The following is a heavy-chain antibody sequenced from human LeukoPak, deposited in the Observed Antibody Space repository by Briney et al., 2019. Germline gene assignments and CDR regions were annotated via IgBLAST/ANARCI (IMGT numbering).Heavy chain of an antibody. Sequence: PGGSLRLSCVASGLPIADYAIHWVRQAPGKGLEWVSLISGDGVSTFYADSVKGRFSISRDNSKNSLYLEMTSLRTEDAAMYYCAKESGKFDYWGQGTLVAVSS. CDR3: AKESGKFDY. V-gene: IGHV3-43*02. CDR1: GLPIADYA. CDR2: ISGDGVST. J-gene: IGHJ4*02.